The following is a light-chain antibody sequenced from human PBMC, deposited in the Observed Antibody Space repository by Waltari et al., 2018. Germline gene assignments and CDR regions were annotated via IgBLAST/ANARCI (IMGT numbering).Light chain of an antibody. Sequence: EIVLTQSPGHLSLSPGERATLSCRASQSFSRALAWYQQKPGQAPRLLIYDASTRAIGIPDRFSGGGSGTDFSLTISWLGPKYFAVYYCQHYVRLPVTFGQGTTVEIK. CDR3: QHYVRLPVT. J-gene: IGKJ1*01. V-gene: IGKV3-20*01. CDR2: DAS. CDR1: QSFSRA.